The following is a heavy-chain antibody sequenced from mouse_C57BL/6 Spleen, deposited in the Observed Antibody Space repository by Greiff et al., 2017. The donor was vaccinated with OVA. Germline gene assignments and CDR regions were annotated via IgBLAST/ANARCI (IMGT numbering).Heavy chain of an antibody. J-gene: IGHJ2*01. V-gene: IGHV5-4*03. CDR1: GFTFSSYA. Sequence: EVKVVESGGGLVKPGGSLKLSCAASGFTFSSYAMSWVRQTPEKRLEWVATISDGGSYTYYPDNVKGRFTISRDNAKNNLYLQMSHLKSEDTAMYYCARAAQAASDYWGQGTTLTVSS. CDR3: ARAAQAASDY. CDR2: ISDGGSYT. D-gene: IGHD3-2*02.